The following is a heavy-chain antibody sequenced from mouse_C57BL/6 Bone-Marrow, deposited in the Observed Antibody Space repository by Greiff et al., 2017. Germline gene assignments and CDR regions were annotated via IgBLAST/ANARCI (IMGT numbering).Heavy chain of an antibody. Sequence: EVHLVESGGGLVKPGGSLKLSCAASGFTFSSYAMSWVRQTPEKRLEWVATISDGGSYTYYPDNVKGRFTISRDNAKNNLYLQMSHLKSEDTAMYYCARDGSRSDYWGQGTTLTVSS. D-gene: IGHD1-1*01. V-gene: IGHV5-4*01. CDR2: ISDGGSYT. CDR1: GFTFSSYA. CDR3: ARDGSRSDY. J-gene: IGHJ2*01.